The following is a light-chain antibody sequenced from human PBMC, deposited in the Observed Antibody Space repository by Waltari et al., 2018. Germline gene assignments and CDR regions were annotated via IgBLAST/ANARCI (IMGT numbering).Light chain of an antibody. J-gene: IGKJ1*01. CDR3: QQYNNWPPGT. CDR1: QRIGSS. Sequence: TVVTQSPVTLSVSPGERATLSCRTSQRIGSSLAWYQQKPGQAPRLLIYHASTRATGIPARFSGSGSETEFTLTISSLQSEDFAVYYCQQYNNWPPGTFGQGTKVEV. CDR2: HAS. V-gene: IGKV3-15*01.